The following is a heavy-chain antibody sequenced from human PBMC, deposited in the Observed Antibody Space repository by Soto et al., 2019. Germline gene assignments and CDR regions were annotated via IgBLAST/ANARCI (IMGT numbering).Heavy chain of an antibody. CDR3: ARQTTYGSTWYDY. CDR1: GGSISNYY. CDR2: IYTSGTT. D-gene: IGHD6-13*01. J-gene: IGHJ5*01. Sequence: QVQLQESGPGLVKPSETLSLTCTVSGGSISNYYWTWIRQPAGKGLEWIGRIYTSGTTNYNPSLKSRITMSVDTSKNQVSLKVSSVTAADTALYYCARQTTYGSTWYDYWGHGTLVTVSS. V-gene: IGHV4-4*07.